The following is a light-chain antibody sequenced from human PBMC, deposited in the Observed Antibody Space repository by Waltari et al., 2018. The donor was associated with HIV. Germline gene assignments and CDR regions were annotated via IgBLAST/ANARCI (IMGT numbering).Light chain of an antibody. CDR1: NTDVGRYNY. V-gene: IGLV2-14*01. CDR2: EVS. J-gene: IGLJ1*01. CDR3: WSYTSSDTFV. Sequence: QSALTQPVSVSGSPGQSIAISCIGTNTDVGRYNYVSWYHHHPGKAPNLIIYEVSNRPSEVSNRFSGSKSGDTAFLTISGLHGEDEADYYCWSYTSSDTFVFGTGTKVTVL.